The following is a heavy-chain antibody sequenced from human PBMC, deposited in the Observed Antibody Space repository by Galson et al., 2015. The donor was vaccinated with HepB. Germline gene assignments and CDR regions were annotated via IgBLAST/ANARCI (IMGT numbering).Heavy chain of an antibody. Sequence: SLRLSCAASGFTFSSYSMNWVRQAPGKGLEWVSSISSSSSYIYYADSVKGRFTISRDNAKNSLYLQMNSLRAEDTAVYYCAKFLSDGDSSGYYLGDYFDYWGQVTLVTVSS. CDR1: GFTFSSYS. CDR2: ISSSSSYI. D-gene: IGHD3-22*01. V-gene: IGHV3-21*01. J-gene: IGHJ4*02. CDR3: AKFLSDGDSSGYYLGDYFDY.